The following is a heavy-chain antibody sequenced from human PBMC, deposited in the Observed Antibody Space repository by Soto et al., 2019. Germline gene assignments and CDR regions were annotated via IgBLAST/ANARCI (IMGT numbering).Heavy chain of an antibody. CDR3: ARDRGTTETKGRCMDV. CDR2: IIPILDIS. Sequence: QVQLVQSGAEVKKPGSSVKVSCKASGGTFNTYTISWVRQAPGQGLEWMGRIIPILDISNYAQKFQRRVTITADKSTSTAYMELSSLRSEDTAVYYCARDRGTTETKGRCMDVWGQGTTVTVSS. J-gene: IGHJ6*02. D-gene: IGHD1-1*01. V-gene: IGHV1-69*08. CDR1: GGTFNTYT.